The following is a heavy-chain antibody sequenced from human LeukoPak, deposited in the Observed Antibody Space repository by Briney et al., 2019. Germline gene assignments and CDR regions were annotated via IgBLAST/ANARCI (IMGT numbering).Heavy chain of an antibody. J-gene: IGHJ4*02. Sequence: PSETLSLTCTVSGGSISSGGYYWSWIRQPPGKGLEWIGYIYHSGSTYYNPSLKSRVTISVDRSKNQFSLKLSSVTAADTAVYYCARERQQLVLDYWGQGTLVTVSS. CDR3: ARERQQLVLDY. CDR1: GGSISSGGYY. V-gene: IGHV4-30-2*01. CDR2: IYHSGST. D-gene: IGHD6-6*01.